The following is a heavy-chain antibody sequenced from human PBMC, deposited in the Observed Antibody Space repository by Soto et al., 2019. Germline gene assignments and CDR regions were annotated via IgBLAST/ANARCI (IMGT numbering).Heavy chain of an antibody. CDR2: INHVEGT. J-gene: IGHJ5*02. V-gene: IGHV4-34*01. CDR3: VRIRYQLPSSVLWLDP. Sequence: LSLTCAVYGGFLSESYWTWIRQPPGKGLEWIGEINHVEGTNYNPSLKSRVTMSVDTSQNQFSLRLISVTAADTAMYFCVRIRYQLPSSVLWLDPWGQGTPVTSPQ. CDR1: GGFLSESY. D-gene: IGHD3-16*01.